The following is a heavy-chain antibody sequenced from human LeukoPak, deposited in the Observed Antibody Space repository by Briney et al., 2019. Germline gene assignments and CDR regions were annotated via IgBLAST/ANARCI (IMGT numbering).Heavy chain of an antibody. CDR3: ARGGVDYYGSGTYYLMYYFDY. D-gene: IGHD3-10*01. J-gene: IGHJ4*02. Sequence: GGSLRLSCAASGFTVSSNYMSWVRQAPGKGLEWVSVIYSGGSTYYADSVKGRFTISRDDPHNTLYLQMNSLRAEDTAVYFCARGGVDYYGSGTYYLMYYFDYWGQGALVTVSS. CDR1: GFTVSSNY. CDR2: IYSGGST. V-gene: IGHV3-53*01.